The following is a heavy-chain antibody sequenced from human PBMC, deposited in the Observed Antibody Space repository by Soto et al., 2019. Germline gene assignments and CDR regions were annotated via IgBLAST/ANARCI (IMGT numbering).Heavy chain of an antibody. J-gene: IGHJ4*02. Sequence: QVQLQESGPGLVKPSETLSLTCTVSGGSISSYYWSWIRQPPGKGLEWIGYISYSGSTNYNPSLKSRGTISVDTSKKQFSLNLSSVTAADTAVYYCARVAVVTAPIFDYWGQGTLVTVSS. D-gene: IGHD2-21*02. CDR1: GGSISSYY. CDR2: ISYSGST. CDR3: ARVAVVTAPIFDY. V-gene: IGHV4-59*01.